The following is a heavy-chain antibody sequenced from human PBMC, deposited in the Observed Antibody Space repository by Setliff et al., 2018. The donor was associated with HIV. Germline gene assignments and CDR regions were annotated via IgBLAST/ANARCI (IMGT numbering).Heavy chain of an antibody. J-gene: IGHJ4*02. CDR3: ARVRDYGDYALDY. V-gene: IGHV4-34*01. Sequence: SETLSLTCGIYGGSFSDYYWGWIRQPPGKGLEWIGSIYYSGSTYYNPSLKSRVTISVDTSKNQFSLKLSSVTAADTAVYYCARVRDYGDYALDYWGQGTLVTVSS. D-gene: IGHD4-17*01. CDR1: GGSFSDYY. CDR2: IYYSGST.